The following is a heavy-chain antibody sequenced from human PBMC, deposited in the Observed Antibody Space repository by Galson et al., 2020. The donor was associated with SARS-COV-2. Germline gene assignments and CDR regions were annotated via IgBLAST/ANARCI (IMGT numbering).Heavy chain of an antibody. J-gene: IGHJ4*02. D-gene: IGHD6-19*01. CDR3: SREGWQGGY. Sequence: GGSLRLSCEVSGFTFNDFWMRWFRQAPGNGLVWVAHIKGDGSETNYADFVKGRFSISRDNAANSLYLQMNSLRVEDSAVYYCSREGWQGGYWGQGTRVTVSS. V-gene: IGHV3-7*01. CDR2: IKGDGSET. CDR1: GFTFNDFW.